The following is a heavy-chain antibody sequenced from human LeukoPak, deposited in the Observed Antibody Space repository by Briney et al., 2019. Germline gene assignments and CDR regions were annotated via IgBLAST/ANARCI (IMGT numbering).Heavy chain of an antibody. J-gene: IGHJ3*01. CDR2: INHSGST. V-gene: IGHV4-34*01. CDR1: GGSFSGYY. D-gene: IGHD6-19*01. CDR3: GGGIAVAGLV. Sequence: SETLSLTCAVYGGSFSGYYWSWIRQPPGKGLEWIGEINHSGSTNYNPSLKSRVTISLYTSKNQFSLKLSSVTAADTAVYYCGGGIAVAGLVWGQGTMVTVSS.